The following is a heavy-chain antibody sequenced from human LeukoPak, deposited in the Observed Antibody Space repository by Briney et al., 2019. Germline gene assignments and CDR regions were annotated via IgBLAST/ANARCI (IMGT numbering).Heavy chain of an antibody. J-gene: IGHJ4*02. Sequence: GTSVKVSCKASGFTFTSSAVQWVRQARGQRLEWIGWIVVGSGNTNYAQKFQGRVTMTGDTSTNTVYMELSSLRSEDTAVYFCAREFPATYYFDYWGQGTLVAVSS. D-gene: IGHD2-21*01. V-gene: IGHV1-58*01. CDR2: IVVGSGNT. CDR1: GFTFTSSA. CDR3: AREFPATYYFDY.